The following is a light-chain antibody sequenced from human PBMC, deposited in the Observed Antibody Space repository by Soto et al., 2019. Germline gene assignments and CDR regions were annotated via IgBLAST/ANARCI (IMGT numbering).Light chain of an antibody. V-gene: IGLV1-47*01. CDR2: KND. J-gene: IGLJ7*01. CDR1: SSNIGNNF. Sequence: QSVLTQPPSASGTPGQRVTISCSGSSSNIGNNFVNWYQHVPGATPKLLIYKNDQRPSGVPGRFTASKSGTSATLAISGLRSEDEANYFCATWDDLMSGYVVFGGGTQLTVL. CDR3: ATWDDLMSGYVV.